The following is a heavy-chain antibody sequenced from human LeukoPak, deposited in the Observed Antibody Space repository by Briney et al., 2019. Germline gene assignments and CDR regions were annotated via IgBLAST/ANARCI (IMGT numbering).Heavy chain of an antibody. CDR3: AKEPFMTTVTIPDY. Sequence: GGSLRLSCAASGFTFSSYGMHWVRQAPGKGLEWVAVISYDGSNKYYADSVKGRFTISRDNSKNTLYLQMNSLRAEDTAVYYCAKEPFMTTVTIPDYWGQGTLVTVSS. D-gene: IGHD4-17*01. CDR2: ISYDGSNK. V-gene: IGHV3-30*18. J-gene: IGHJ4*02. CDR1: GFTFSSYG.